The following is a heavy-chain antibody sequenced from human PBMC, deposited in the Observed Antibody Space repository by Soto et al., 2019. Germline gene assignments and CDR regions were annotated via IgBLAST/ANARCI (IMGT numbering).Heavy chain of an antibody. D-gene: IGHD6-19*01. J-gene: IGHJ6*02. Sequence: ASVKVSCKASGYTFTSYGISWVRQAPGQGLEWMGWISAYNGNTNYAQKLQGRVTMTTDTSTSTAYMELRSLRSDDTAVYYCARIEAVAGTSVYYYGMDVWGQGTTVTVYS. CDR3: ARIEAVAGTSVYYYGMDV. CDR2: ISAYNGNT. V-gene: IGHV1-18*01. CDR1: GYTFTSYG.